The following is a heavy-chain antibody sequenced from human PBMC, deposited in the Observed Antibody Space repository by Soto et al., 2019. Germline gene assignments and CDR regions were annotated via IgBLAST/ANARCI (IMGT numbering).Heavy chain of an antibody. CDR3: ARQPRGPGYGERRLYFEH. D-gene: IGHD3-16*01. Sequence: SDTRSLTCTFSVFATNSIIYYLGFIRQPPWNWLEWIGSVYYIRSTHDNQSLQSRVTVSVETSRNQFSLNLISVTAADTAVYFCARQPRGPGYGERRLYFEHRGKGNMVTVS. CDR2: VYYIRST. V-gene: IGHV4-39*01. J-gene: IGHJ4*02. CDR1: VFATNSIIYY.